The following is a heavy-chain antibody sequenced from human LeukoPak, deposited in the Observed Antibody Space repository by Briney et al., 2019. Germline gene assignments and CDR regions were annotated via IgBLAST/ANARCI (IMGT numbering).Heavy chain of an antibody. CDR3: ARAPATWHAA. J-gene: IGHJ4*02. Sequence: GGSLRLSCAASGFTFSRYCMHWVRQAPGKGLEWVSYIIRSSHYTNYADSRKCRLTISRHNAKNSLYLQMNSLRAEGTAVYSCARAPATWHAAWGQGTLVTVSS. V-gene: IGHV3-21*05. CDR1: GFTFSRYC. CDR2: IIRSSHYT. D-gene: IGHD6-25*01.